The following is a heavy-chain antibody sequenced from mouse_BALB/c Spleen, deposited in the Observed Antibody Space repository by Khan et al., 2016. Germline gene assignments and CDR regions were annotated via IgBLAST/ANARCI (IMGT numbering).Heavy chain of an antibody. V-gene: IGHV14-4*02. CDR2: IDPENGDT. CDR3: SACGYNAMDY. Sequence: VRLQQSGAELVRSGASVKLSCTASGFNIKDYYMHWVKQRPEQGLEWIGWIDPENGDTEYAPKFQGKATMTADTTSNTAYLQHSSLTPEDAAVYYCSACGYNAMDYWGRGTSVTVSS. J-gene: IGHJ4*01. CDR1: GFNIKDYY.